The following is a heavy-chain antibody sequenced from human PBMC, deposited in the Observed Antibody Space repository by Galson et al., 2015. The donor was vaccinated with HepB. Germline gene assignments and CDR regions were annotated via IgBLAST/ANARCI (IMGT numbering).Heavy chain of an antibody. D-gene: IGHD4-17*01. J-gene: IGHJ4*02. V-gene: IGHV3-30-3*01. CDR3: ARVTTVTTPTYDY. CDR1: GFTFSSYA. CDR2: ISYDGSNK. Sequence: SLRLSCAASGFTFSSYAMHWVRQAPGKGLEWVAVISYDGSNKYYADSVKGRFTIPRDNSKNTLYLQMNSLRAEDTAVYYCARVTTVTTPTYDYWGQGTLVTVSS.